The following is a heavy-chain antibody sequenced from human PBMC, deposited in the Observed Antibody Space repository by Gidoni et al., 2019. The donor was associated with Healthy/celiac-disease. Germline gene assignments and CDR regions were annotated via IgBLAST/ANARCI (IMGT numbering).Heavy chain of an antibody. V-gene: IGHV1-46*01. CDR2: INPSGGST. CDR3: AREFYRTRGGNSSGHY. D-gene: IGHD2-21*02. J-gene: IGHJ4*02. Sequence: QVQLVQSGAEVKKPGASVKVSCKASGYTFTSYYMHWVRQAPGQGLEWMGIINPSGGSTSYAQKFQGRVTMTRDTSTSTVYMELSSLRSEDTAVYYCAREFYRTRGGNSSGHYWGQGTLVTVSS. CDR1: GYTFTSYY.